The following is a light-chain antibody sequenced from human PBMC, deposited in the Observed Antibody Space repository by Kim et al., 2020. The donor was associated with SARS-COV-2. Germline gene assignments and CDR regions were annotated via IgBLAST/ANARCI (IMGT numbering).Light chain of an antibody. Sequence: RATINCKSSQSVLYSSSNTNYLVWYQQKPGQPPKLLIYWASTRGSGVPDRFSGSGSGTDFTLTISNLQAEDVAVYYCQQHYTTPYTFGQGTKLEI. J-gene: IGKJ2*01. CDR2: WAS. CDR3: QQHYTTPYT. CDR1: QSVLYSSSNTNY. V-gene: IGKV4-1*01.